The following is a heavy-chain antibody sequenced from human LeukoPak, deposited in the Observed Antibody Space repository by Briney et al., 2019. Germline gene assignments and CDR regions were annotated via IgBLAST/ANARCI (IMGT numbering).Heavy chain of an antibody. Sequence: GGSLRLSCAASGFTFSNYAMHWVRQAPGKGLEWVSSISSSSSYIYYADSVKGRFTISRDNAKNSLYLQMNSLRAEDTAVYYCARGGGSYPIRYFDYWGQGTLVTVSS. J-gene: IGHJ4*02. CDR2: ISSSSSYI. V-gene: IGHV3-21*01. D-gene: IGHD1-26*01. CDR1: GFTFSNYA. CDR3: ARGGGSYPIRYFDY.